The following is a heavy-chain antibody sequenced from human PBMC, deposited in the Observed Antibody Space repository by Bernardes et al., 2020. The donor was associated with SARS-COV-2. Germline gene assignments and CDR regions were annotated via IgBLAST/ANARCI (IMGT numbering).Heavy chain of an antibody. CDR2: IMPDGGTT. V-gene: IGHV3-74*01. J-gene: IGHJ4*02. CDR3: VRGPSDGHGRFEY. CDR1: GFTFRRYW. Sequence: GGALRLPCAGSGFTFRRYWVHWVRPAPGEGVGWGPRIMPDGGTTNHADSAKGRFTISRDNAKNTLYLQMNSLGVEDTAVYFCVRGPSDGHGRFEYWGQGTLGTISS.